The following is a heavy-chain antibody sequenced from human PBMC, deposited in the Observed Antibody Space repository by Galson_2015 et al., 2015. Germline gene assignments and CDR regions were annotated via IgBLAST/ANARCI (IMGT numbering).Heavy chain of an antibody. D-gene: IGHD3-3*01. CDR3: ARDPYFGVYDFWRDNPRGYYFDY. V-gene: IGHV3-33*01. CDR2: IWYDGSNK. CDR1: GFTFSSYC. J-gene: IGHJ4*02. Sequence: SLRLSCAASGFTFSSYCMHWVRQAPGKGLEWVAVIWYDGSNKYYADSVKGRFTISRDNSKNTLYLQMNSLRAEDTAVYYCARDPYFGVYDFWRDNPRGYYFDYWGQGTLVTVSS.